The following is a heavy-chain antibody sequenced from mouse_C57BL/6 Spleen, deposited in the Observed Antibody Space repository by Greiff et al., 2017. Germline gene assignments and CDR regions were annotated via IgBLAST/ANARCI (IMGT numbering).Heavy chain of an antibody. J-gene: IGHJ2*01. D-gene: IGHD3-2*02. CDR2: ISDGGSYT. CDR1: GFTFSSYA. CDR3: ARDSSGYVRYDFDY. Sequence: EVQRVESGGGLVKPGGSLKLSCAASGFTFSSYAMSWVRQTPGKRLEWVATISDGGSYTYYPDNLKGRFTISRDKAKNNLYLQISHLKSEDTAMYYCARDSSGYVRYDFDYWGQGTTLTVSS. V-gene: IGHV5-4*01.